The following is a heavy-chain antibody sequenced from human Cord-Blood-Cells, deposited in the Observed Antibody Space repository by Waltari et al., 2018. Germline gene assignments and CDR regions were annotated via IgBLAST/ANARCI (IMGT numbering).Heavy chain of an antibody. J-gene: IGHJ3*02. CDR2: IYYSGCT. Sequence: LTCTVSGGSISSSSYYWGWIRQPPGKGLEWIGSIYYSGCTYYNPSLKSRVTIPVDTSKNQFSLKLSSVTAADTAVYYCARGACSSTSCYPSDAFDIWGQGTMVTVSS. CDR3: ARGACSSTSCYPSDAFDI. CDR1: GGSISSSSYY. V-gene: IGHV4-39*01. D-gene: IGHD2-2*01.